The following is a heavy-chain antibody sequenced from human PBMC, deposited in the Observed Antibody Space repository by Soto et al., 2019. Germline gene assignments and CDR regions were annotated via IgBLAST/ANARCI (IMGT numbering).Heavy chain of an antibody. CDR2: IGADGGT. V-gene: IGHV3-13*01. Sequence: VGSLRLSCAASGFTFSSHDMHWVRQATGKGLEWVSAIGADGGTYYLGSVKGRFTISRENARNSLYLQMNSLRVGDTAVYYCARRSCSDGSCRGIGFDYWGQGAMVTVYS. D-gene: IGHD2-15*01. J-gene: IGHJ4*02. CDR3: ARRSCSDGSCRGIGFDY. CDR1: GFTFSSHD.